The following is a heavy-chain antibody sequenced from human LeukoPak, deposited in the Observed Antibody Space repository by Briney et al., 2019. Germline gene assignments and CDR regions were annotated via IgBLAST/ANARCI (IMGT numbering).Heavy chain of an antibody. V-gene: IGHV3-7*01. J-gene: IGHJ4*02. CDR1: GFTFTNYW. CDR2: IKQDRSEK. Sequence: PGGSLRLSCAASGFTFTNYWMSWVRQAPGKGLELVANIKQDRSEKYYVDSVKGRFTISRDNAKNTLYLQMNSLRAEDTAVYYCARDPHYYDSSGSFDYWGQGTLVTVSS. CDR3: ARDPHYYDSSGSFDY. D-gene: IGHD3-22*01.